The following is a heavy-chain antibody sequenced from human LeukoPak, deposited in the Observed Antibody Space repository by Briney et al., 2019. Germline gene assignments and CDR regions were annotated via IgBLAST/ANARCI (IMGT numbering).Heavy chain of an antibody. CDR2: ISSSSSFI. J-gene: IGHJ6*03. Sequence: GGSLRLSCEASEFSFSSYSLNWVRQAPRKGLEWVASISSSSSFIYYADSVKGRFTVSRDNAKNSLSLQMNSLRAEDTAVYYCARDPSTSQYYYYYYYMDVWGKGTTVTVSS. CDR1: EFSFSSYS. V-gene: IGHV3-21*01. D-gene: IGHD2-2*01. CDR3: ARDPSTSQYYYYYYYMDV.